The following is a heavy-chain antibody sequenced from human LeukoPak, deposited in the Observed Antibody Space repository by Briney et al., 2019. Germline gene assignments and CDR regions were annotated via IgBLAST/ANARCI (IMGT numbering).Heavy chain of an antibody. Sequence: GGSLRLSCAASGFTFSSYAMSWVRQAPGKGLEWVSAISGSGGSTYYADSVKGRFTISRDNSKNTLYLQMNSLRAEDTAVYFCAKISTLRFLECLSADFGYGGQGTLVTVSS. D-gene: IGHD3-3*01. V-gene: IGHV3-23*01. J-gene: IGHJ4*02. CDR3: AKISTLRFLECLSADFGY. CDR2: ISGSGGST. CDR1: GFTFSSYA.